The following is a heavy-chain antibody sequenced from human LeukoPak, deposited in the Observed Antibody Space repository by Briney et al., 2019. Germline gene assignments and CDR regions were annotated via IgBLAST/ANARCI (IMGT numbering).Heavy chain of an antibody. Sequence: PGGSLRLSCAASGFTLSSYSMNWVRQAPGKGLEWFSSISSSSSYIYYADSVKGRFTISRDNAKNSLYLQMNSLRAEDTAVYYCARSGDYGDHVPDYWGQGTLVTVSS. J-gene: IGHJ4*02. CDR3: ARSGDYGDHVPDY. CDR1: GFTLSSYS. CDR2: ISSSSSYI. V-gene: IGHV3-21*01. D-gene: IGHD4-17*01.